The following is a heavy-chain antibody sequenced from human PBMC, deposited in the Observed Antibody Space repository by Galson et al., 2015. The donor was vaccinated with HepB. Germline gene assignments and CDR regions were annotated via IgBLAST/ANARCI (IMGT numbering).Heavy chain of an antibody. Sequence: SVKVSCKASGYTFTSYYMHWVRQAPGQGLEWMGIINPSGGSTSYAQKFQGRVTMTRDTSTSTVYMELSSLRSEDTAVYYCARGSEGGNSGGYYFDYWGQGTLVTVSS. CDR1: GYTFTSYY. J-gene: IGHJ4*02. D-gene: IGHD4-23*01. V-gene: IGHV1-46*03. CDR3: ARGSEGGNSGGYYFDY. CDR2: INPSGGST.